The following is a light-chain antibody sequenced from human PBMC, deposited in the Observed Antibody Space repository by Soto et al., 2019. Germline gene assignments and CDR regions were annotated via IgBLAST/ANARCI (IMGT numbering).Light chain of an antibody. CDR2: GAS. CDR1: QSVSSN. J-gene: IGKJ5*01. V-gene: IGKV3-15*01. CDR3: QQRRNWPLT. Sequence: EIVMTQSPATLSVSPGERATLSCRASQSVSSNLAWYQQKPGQAPRLLIYGASTRATGIPARFSGSGSGTEFTLTISSLQSEDFAVYYCQQRRNWPLTFGQATRLEI.